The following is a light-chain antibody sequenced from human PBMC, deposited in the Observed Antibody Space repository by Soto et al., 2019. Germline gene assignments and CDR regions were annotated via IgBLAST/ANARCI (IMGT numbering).Light chain of an antibody. CDR3: MQALQTRYT. V-gene: IGKV2-28*01. CDR1: QSLLHSNGYNY. J-gene: IGKJ2*01. Sequence: DIVMTQSPLSLPVTRGEPASISCRSSQSLLHSNGYNYLDWYLQKPGQSPQLLIYLGSNRASGVPDRFSGSGSGTDFTLKISRVEAEDVGVYYCMQALQTRYTFGQGTKLEIK. CDR2: LGS.